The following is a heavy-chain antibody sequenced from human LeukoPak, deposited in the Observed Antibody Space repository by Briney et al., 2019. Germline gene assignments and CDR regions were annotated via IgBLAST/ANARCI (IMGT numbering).Heavy chain of an antibody. D-gene: IGHD3-3*01. CDR2: INSNRGGT. J-gene: IGHJ3*02. CDR1: GYTFTNYY. V-gene: IGHV1-2*02. CDR3: ARDHGDDAFDI. Sequence: ASVKVSCKASGYTFTNYYINWVRQAPGQGLEWMGWINSNRGGTNYAQKLQARVTMTRDTSISTAYMELRSVRSDDTAVYYCARDHGDDAFDIWGPGTMVTVSS.